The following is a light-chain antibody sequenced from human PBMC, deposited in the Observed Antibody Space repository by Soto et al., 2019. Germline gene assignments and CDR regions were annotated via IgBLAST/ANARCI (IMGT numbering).Light chain of an antibody. Sequence: IVMTQCPATLSVSPGERATLSCRASQSVSSNLAWYKEKPGQAPRLLIXXASXRATDIPARFSVSGSGTEFTLTISSLQSEDFAVEYCQQYNNWPPFRTFGGGTRLEIK. CDR2: XAS. CDR1: QSVSSN. V-gene: IGKV3-15*01. CDR3: QQYNNWPPFRT. J-gene: IGKJ5*01.